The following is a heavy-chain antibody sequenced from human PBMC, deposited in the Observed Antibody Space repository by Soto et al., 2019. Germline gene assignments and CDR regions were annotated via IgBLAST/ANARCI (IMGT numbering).Heavy chain of an antibody. CDR3: ARAGDSREVDY. J-gene: IGHJ4*02. D-gene: IGHD1-26*01. CDR1: GYAFTSYY. Sequence: GASVKVSCKASGYAFTSYYMHWVRQAPGQGLEWMGIINPSGGSTSYTQKFQGRVTMTRDTSTSTVYMELSSLRSEDTAVYYCARAGDSREVDYWGQGTLVTVSS. V-gene: IGHV1-46*01. CDR2: INPSGGST.